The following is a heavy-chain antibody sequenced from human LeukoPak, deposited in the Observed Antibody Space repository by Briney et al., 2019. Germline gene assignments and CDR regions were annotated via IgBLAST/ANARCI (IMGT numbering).Heavy chain of an antibody. CDR3: AKDPWGSRGYFDY. Sequence: GGSLRLSCAASGFTFSRNAMIWVRQALGKGLEWVSAISGSGSDTYYADSVKGRFTIFRDNSKNTVYLRMNSLRAEDTAVYYCAKDPWGSRGYFDYWGQGTLVTVSS. CDR1: GFTFSRNA. J-gene: IGHJ4*02. CDR2: ISGSGSDT. D-gene: IGHD7-27*01. V-gene: IGHV3-23*01.